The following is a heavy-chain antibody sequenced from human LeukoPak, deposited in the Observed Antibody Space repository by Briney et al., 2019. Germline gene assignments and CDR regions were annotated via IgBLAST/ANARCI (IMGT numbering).Heavy chain of an antibody. J-gene: IGHJ6*03. CDR1: GYTFTSYY. CDR3: AVNVVVARFYYYYMDV. D-gene: IGHD2-21*01. CDR2: INPSGGST. V-gene: IGHV1-46*01. Sequence: ASVKVSCKASGYTFTSYYMHWVRQAPGQGLEWMGIINPSGGSTSYAQKFQGRVTMTRDMSTSTVYMELSSLRSEDTAVYYCAVNVVVARFYYYYMDVWGKGTTVTVSS.